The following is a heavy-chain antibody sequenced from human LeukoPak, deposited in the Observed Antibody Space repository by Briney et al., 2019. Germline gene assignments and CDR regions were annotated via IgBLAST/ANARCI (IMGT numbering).Heavy chain of an antibody. D-gene: IGHD5-18*01. J-gene: IGHJ3*02. CDR2: IYHSGST. CDR3: AGTPIQLWPFGAFDI. CDR1: GVSISSGGYS. Sequence: SETLSLTCAVSGVSISSGGYSWSWIRQPPGKGLEWIGYIYHSGSTYYNPSLKSRVTISVDRSKNQFSLKLSSVTAADTAVYYCAGTPIQLWPFGAFDIWGQGTMVTVSS. V-gene: IGHV4-30-2*01.